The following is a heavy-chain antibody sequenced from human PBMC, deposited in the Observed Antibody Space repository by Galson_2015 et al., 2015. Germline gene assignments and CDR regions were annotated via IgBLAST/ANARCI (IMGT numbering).Heavy chain of an antibody. CDR3: AKGDCSSTSCQFDY. CDR1: GFTFDDYA. V-gene: IGHV3-9*01. Sequence: SLRLSCAASGFTFDDYAMHWVRQAPGKGLEWVSGISWNSGSIGYADSVKGRFTISRDNAKNSLYLQMNSLRAEDTALYCCAKGDCSSTSCQFDYWGQGTLVTVSS. J-gene: IGHJ4*02. D-gene: IGHD2-2*01. CDR2: ISWNSGSI.